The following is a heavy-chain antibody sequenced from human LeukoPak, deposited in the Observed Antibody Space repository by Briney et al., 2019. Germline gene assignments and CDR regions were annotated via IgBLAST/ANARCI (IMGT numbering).Heavy chain of an antibody. V-gene: IGHV3-30*18. CDR3: AKDLGC. CDR2: ISYGGSNK. Sequence: GGSLRLSCAASGFTFSSYGMHWVRQAPGKGLEWVAVISYGGSNKYYADSVKGRFTISRDNSKNTLYLQMNSLRAEDTAVYYCAKDLGCWGQGTLVTVSS. D-gene: IGHD1-26*01. CDR1: GFTFSSYG. J-gene: IGHJ4*02.